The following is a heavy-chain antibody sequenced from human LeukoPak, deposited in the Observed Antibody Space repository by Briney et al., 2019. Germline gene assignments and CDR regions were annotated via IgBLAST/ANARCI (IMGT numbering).Heavy chain of an antibody. CDR2: INHSGST. J-gene: IGHJ4*02. CDR3: ARNSCPSGSCYENRGYFDY. Sequence: SETLSLTCAVYGGSFSGYYWSWIRQPPGKGLEWIGEINHSGSTNYNPSLKSRVTISVDTSKNQFSLKLSSVTAADTAVYYCARNSCPSGSCYENRGYFDYWGQGTLVTASS. D-gene: IGHD2-15*01. V-gene: IGHV4-34*01. CDR1: GGSFSGYY.